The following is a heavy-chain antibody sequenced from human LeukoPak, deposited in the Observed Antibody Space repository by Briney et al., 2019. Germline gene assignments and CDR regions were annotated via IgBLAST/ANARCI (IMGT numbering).Heavy chain of an antibody. CDR1: GFTFSIYG. CDR2: ISYGANNK. Sequence: VGTLRLSCAVSGFTFSIYGMHWVRPAPGKGLEWLAVISYGANNKYYADSVKGRFTISRDNSNNTLYLQMDSLRAEDTAVYYCVLPVMILNGYFHHWGQGTLVTVSS. CDR3: VLPVMILNGYFHH. V-gene: IGHV3-30*03. J-gene: IGHJ1*01. D-gene: IGHD3-3*01.